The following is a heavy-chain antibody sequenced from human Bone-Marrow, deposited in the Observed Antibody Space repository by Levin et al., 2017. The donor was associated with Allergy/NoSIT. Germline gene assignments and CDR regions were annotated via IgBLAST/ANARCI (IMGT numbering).Heavy chain of an antibody. CDR1: GYTFINYH. D-gene: IGHD6-25*01. Sequence: GASVKVSCKASGYTFINYHMHLLRQAPGQGPEWMGIINPNGGSTNYAQKFQGRLTMTWETSTSTLYMELSSLTSDDTAVYYCARGLSAAAARYNWFDRWGQGTLVTVSS. V-gene: IGHV1-46*01. J-gene: IGHJ5*02. CDR3: ARGLSAAAARYNWFDR. CDR2: INPNGGST.